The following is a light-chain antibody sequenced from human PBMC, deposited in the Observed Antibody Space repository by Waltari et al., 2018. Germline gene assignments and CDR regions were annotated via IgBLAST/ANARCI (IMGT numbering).Light chain of an antibody. Sequence: SYELTQTPSVSVSPGQTARITCPGHDLPSRYSYWFQQKYGQAPRLVIDEDTKRPSGIPERFSGSSSGTVATLTITGAQVDDEADYYCYSSDSTGLRVFGGGTTVVVL. CDR1: DLPSRY. CDR2: EDT. V-gene: IGLV3-10*01. CDR3: YSSDSTGLRV. J-gene: IGLJ1*01.